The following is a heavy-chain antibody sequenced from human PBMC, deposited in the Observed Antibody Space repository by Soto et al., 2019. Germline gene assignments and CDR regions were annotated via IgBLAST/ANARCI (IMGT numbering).Heavy chain of an antibody. CDR1: GFTFDIYA. CDR2: ISSNGGTT. V-gene: IGHV3-64*01. CDR3: ARGTDYGDYVPHHPTGNCFDY. D-gene: IGHD4-17*01. J-gene: IGHJ4*02. Sequence: EVQLVESGGGLVQPGGSLRLSCAASGFTFDIYAMHWVRQAPGKGLEYVSAISSNGGTTYYANSVKGRFTISRDNSKNTLYLQMGRLRSADMAVYYCARGTDYGDYVPHHPTGNCFDYCGQGTLVTVSS.